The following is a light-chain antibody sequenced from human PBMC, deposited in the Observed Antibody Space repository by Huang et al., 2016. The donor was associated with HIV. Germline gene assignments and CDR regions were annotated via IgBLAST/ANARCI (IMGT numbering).Light chain of an antibody. CDR3: HQYYNTPYT. CDR2: WAS. J-gene: IGKJ2*01. CDR1: QIFLDHSNNKTC. V-gene: IGKV4-1*01. Sequence: DIVMTQSPDSLAVSLGESATITFKSSQIFLDHSNNKTCLAWFQQQPGQPPKLLIYWASSRESGVPDRFSCSGSGTDFTLTISSLQAEDVAVYYCHQYYNTPYTFGQGTKLEIK.